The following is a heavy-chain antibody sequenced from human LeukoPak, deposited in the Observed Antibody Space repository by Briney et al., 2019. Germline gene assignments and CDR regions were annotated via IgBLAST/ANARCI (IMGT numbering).Heavy chain of an antibody. CDR3: ARDSGDGYNVRPWE. J-gene: IGHJ4*02. V-gene: IGHV1-69*13. D-gene: IGHD5-24*01. Sequence: GASVKVSCKASGGTFSSYAISWVRLAPGQGLEWMGGIIPIFGTANYAQKFQGRVTITADESTSTAYMELSSLRSEDTAVYYCARDSGDGYNVRPWEWGQGTLVTVSS. CDR1: GGTFSSYA. CDR2: IIPIFGTA.